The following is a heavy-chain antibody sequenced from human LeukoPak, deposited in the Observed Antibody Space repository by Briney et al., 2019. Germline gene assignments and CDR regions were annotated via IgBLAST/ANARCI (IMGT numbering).Heavy chain of an antibody. CDR2: ISAYNGNT. J-gene: IGHJ4*02. V-gene: IGHV1-18*01. CDR1: GYTFTSYG. CDR3: ARDLRYSSSVPAEW. D-gene: IGHD6-13*01. Sequence: ASVKVSCKASGYTFTSYGISWVRQASGQGLEWMGWISAYNGNTNYAQKLQGRVTMTTDTSTSTAYMELRSLRSDDTAVYYCARDLRYSSSVPAEWWGQGTLVTVSS.